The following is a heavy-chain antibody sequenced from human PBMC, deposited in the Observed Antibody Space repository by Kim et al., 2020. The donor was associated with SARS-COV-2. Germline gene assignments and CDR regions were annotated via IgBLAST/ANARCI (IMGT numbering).Heavy chain of an antibody. CDR1: GFTFSSYA. D-gene: IGHD3-10*01. CDR3: ARDLGSGSLGNSYGMDV. CDR2: ISYDGSNK. Sequence: GGSLRLSCAASGFTFSSYAMHWVRQAPGKGLEWVAVISYDGSNKYYADSVKGRFTISRDNSKNTLYLQMNSLRAEDTAVYCCARDLGSGSLGNSYGMDVWGQGTTVTVSS. V-gene: IGHV3-30*04. J-gene: IGHJ6*02.